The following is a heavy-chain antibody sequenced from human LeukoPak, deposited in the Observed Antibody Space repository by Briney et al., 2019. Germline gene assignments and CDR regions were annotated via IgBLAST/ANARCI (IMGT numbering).Heavy chain of an antibody. CDR1: GFTFSSYW. D-gene: IGHD6-25*01. V-gene: IGHV3-7*01. J-gene: IGHJ4*02. CDR3: ARGPERRYADY. CDR2: IKRDGSEK. Sequence: GGSLRLSCAASGFTFSSYWTSRVRQPPGKGLEWVANIKRDGSEKYYLESVKGRFTISRDNAKNSLYLQMNSLRADDTAVYYCARGPERRYADYWGQGTLVTVSS.